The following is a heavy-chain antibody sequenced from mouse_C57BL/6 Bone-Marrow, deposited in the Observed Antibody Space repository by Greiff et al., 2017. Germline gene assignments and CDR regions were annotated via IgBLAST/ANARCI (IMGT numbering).Heavy chain of an antibody. D-gene: IGHD1-1*01. J-gene: IGHJ4*01. CDR1: GFTFSSYA. CDR3: TRDYYGSSPYAMGY. Sequence: EVKLVESGEGLVKPGGSLKLSCAASGFTFSSYAMSWVRQTPEKRLEWVAYISSGGDYIYYADTVKGRFTISRDNARNTLYLQMSSLKSEDTAMYYCTRDYYGSSPYAMGYWGQGTSVTVSS. V-gene: IGHV5-9-1*02. CDR2: ISSGGDYI.